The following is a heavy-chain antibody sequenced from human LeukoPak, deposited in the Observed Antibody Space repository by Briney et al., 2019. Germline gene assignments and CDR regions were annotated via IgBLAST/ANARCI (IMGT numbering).Heavy chain of an antibody. CDR2: INWNGGSK. J-gene: IGHJ4*02. CDR3: ARDRYSSSAGVFDY. D-gene: IGHD6-6*01. CDR1: GFTFDDYA. V-gene: IGHV3-20*04. Sequence: PGGSLRLSCSASGFTFDDYAMSWVRQAPGKGLEWVSGINWNGGSKGYADSVKGRFTISRDNAKNSLHLQMNSLRAEDTALYYCARDRYSSSAGVFDYWGQGTLVTVSS.